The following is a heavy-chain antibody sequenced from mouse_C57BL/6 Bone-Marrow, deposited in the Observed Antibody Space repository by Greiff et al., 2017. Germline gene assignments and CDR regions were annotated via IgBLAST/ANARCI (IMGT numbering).Heavy chain of an antibody. V-gene: IGHV1-59*01. CDR3: ARGQLRRYAY. CDR1: GYTFTSYW. D-gene: IGHD3-2*02. CDR2: IDPSDSYT. J-gene: IGHJ3*01. Sequence: QVQLQQPGAELVRPGTSVKLSCKASGYTFTSYWMHWVKQRPGQGLEWIGVIDPSDSYTNYNQKFKGKATLTVDKSSSTAYMQLSSLTSEDSAVYYCARGQLRRYAYWGQGTLVTVSA.